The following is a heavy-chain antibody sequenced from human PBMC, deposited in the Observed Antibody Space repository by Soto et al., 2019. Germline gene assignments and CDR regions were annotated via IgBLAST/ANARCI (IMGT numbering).Heavy chain of an antibody. J-gene: IGHJ4*02. Sequence: QVQLQQWGAGLLKPSETLSLTCAVYGGSFSGYYWSWIRQPPGKGLEWIGEINHSGSTNYNPSLKSRATISVDTSKNQFSLKLSSVTAADTAVYYCARSRSFGDGSGSYQYWGQGTLVTVSS. CDR1: GGSFSGYY. D-gene: IGHD3-10*01. CDR3: ARSRSFGDGSGSYQY. CDR2: INHSGST. V-gene: IGHV4-34*01.